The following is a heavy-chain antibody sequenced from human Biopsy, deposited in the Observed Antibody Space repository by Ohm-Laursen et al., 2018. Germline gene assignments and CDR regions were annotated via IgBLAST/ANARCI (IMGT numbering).Heavy chain of an antibody. Sequence: GTLSLTWIVSGDSISSYYWSWIRQPPGKGLEWIGYVYYTGSTDYNPSLQSRVTISVDTSKNHFSLRLRSVTPADTAIYYCARDRGYYSDRTVPGYFDLWGRGTLVTVSS. V-gene: IGHV4-59*01. CDR2: VYYTGST. J-gene: IGHJ2*01. CDR1: GDSISSYY. CDR3: ARDRGYYSDRTVPGYFDL. D-gene: IGHD3-22*01.